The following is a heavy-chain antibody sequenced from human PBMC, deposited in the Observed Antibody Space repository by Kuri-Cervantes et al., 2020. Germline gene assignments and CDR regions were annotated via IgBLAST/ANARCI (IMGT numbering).Heavy chain of an antibody. CDR3: TTSLHYSVVYSAFDI. Sequence: GGSLRLSCAASGFTFTDAWVSWVRQAPGKGLEWVGRFKSKADGGTADYAAPVQGRFTISRDVSKKMLYLQMDSLKIDDTAVYFCTTSLHYSVVYSAFDIWGQGTVVTVSS. J-gene: IGHJ3*02. CDR2: FKSKADGGTA. CDR1: GFTFTDAW. V-gene: IGHV3-15*01. D-gene: IGHD5/OR15-5a*01.